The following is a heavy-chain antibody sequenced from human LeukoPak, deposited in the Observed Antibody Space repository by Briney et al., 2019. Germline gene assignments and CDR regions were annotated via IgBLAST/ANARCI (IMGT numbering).Heavy chain of an antibody. J-gene: IGHJ5*02. CDR3: ARLDLEDFDRLEYWFDP. Sequence: HEASVYVSCKASGGTFSSYACSWVRQPPGQGLEWMGGIIPIFGTANYAQKFQGRVTITADDSTSTAYMELSSLRSEDTAVYYCARLDLEDFDRLEYWFDPWGQGTLVTVSS. CDR1: GGTFSSYA. V-gene: IGHV1-69*01. D-gene: IGHD3-9*01. CDR2: IIPIFGTA.